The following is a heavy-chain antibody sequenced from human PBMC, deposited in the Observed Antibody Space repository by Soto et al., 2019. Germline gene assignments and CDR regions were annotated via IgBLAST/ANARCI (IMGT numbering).Heavy chain of an antibody. CDR1: GGSISSSNW. CDR3: ARASYNWNHVGEDYYYYYGMDV. CDR2: IYHSGST. D-gene: IGHD1-20*01. V-gene: IGHV4-4*02. Sequence: SETLSLTCAVSGGSISSSNWWSWVRQPPGKGLEWIGEIYHSGSTNYNPSLKSRVTISVDKSKNQFSLRLSSVTAADTAVYYCARASYNWNHVGEDYYYYYGMDVWGQGTTVTVSS. J-gene: IGHJ6*02.